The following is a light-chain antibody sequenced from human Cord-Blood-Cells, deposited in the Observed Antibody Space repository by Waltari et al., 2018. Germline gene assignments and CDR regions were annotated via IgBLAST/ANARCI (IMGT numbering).Light chain of an antibody. CDR2: DAS. V-gene: IGKV1-13*02. Sequence: KLIQPLSSVSTSADVRVTITCPASQGISSALAWYQKKPGKASKLLIYDASSLESGVPSRFSGSGSGTDFTLTISSLQPEDFATYYCQQFNSYPLTFGGGTKVEIK. CDR3: QQFNSYPLT. CDR1: QGISSA. J-gene: IGKJ4*01.